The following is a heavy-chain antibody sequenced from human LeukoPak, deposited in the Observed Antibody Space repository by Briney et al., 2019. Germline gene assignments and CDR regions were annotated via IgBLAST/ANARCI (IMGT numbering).Heavy chain of an antibody. CDR3: AREYSNTWFDY. D-gene: IGHD6-13*01. Sequence: GASVKVSCKASGYTFTGYYMHWVRQAPGQGLEWMGWINPNSGGTNYAQKFQGWVTMTRDTSISTAYMELSGLRSDDTAVYYCAREYSNTWFDYWGQGTLVTVSS. CDR2: INPNSGGT. V-gene: IGHV1-2*04. CDR1: GYTFTGYY. J-gene: IGHJ4*02.